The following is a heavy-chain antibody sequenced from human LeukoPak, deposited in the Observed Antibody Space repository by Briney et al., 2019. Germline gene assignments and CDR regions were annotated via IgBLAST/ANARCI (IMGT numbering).Heavy chain of an antibody. CDR1: GYTFTSYG. V-gene: IGHV1-18*01. CDR2: ISAYSGNT. Sequence: ASVKVSCKASGYTFTSYGISWVRQAPGQGLEWMGWISAYSGNTNYAQKFQERVTITRDMSTSTAYMELSSLRSEDTAVYYCAAAPNYDSSGYYYVEIFDYWGQGTLVTVSS. J-gene: IGHJ4*02. D-gene: IGHD3-22*01. CDR3: AAAPNYDSSGYYYVEIFDY.